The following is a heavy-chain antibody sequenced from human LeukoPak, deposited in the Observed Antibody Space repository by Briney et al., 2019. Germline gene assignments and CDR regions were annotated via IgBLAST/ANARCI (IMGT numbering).Heavy chain of an antibody. V-gene: IGHV4-38-2*02. CDR3: ANSPTRLTGTTGAN. CDR2: IYHSGSS. J-gene: IGHJ4*02. Sequence: PSETLSLTCTVSGYSISSGYYWGWIRPPPGKGVEGIGMIYHSGSSYYNPSLKRRDNITGETDKNKVSLKLSSVTAADTAVYYCANSPTRLTGTTGANWGQGTLVTVSS. CDR1: GYSISSGYY. D-gene: IGHD1-7*01.